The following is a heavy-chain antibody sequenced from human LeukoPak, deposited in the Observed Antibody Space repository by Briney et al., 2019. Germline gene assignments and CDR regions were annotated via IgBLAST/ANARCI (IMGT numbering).Heavy chain of an antibody. CDR1: GYSISSGYY. Sequence: SETLSLTCTVSGYSISSGYYWGWIRQPPGKGLEWIGSIYHSGSTYYNPSLKSRVTISVDTSKNQFSLKLSSVTAADTAVYYCARVLVVPAATPYYFDYWGQGTLVTVSS. J-gene: IGHJ4*02. D-gene: IGHD2-2*01. CDR3: ARVLVVPAATPYYFDY. V-gene: IGHV4-38-2*02. CDR2: IYHSGST.